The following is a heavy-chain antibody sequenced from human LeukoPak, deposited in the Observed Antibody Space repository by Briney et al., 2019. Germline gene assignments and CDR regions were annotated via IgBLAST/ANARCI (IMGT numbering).Heavy chain of an antibody. CDR1: GFTFSSYV. Sequence: GGSLRLSCAASGFTFSSYVMSWVRQAPGKGLEWVSSISSSSSYIYYADSLRGRFTISRDNAENSLYLQMISLRAEDTAVYYCARGRDGSQSPIDYWGQGTLVTVSS. CDR2: ISSSSSYI. CDR3: ARGRDGSQSPIDY. J-gene: IGHJ4*02. V-gene: IGHV3-21*01. D-gene: IGHD5-24*01.